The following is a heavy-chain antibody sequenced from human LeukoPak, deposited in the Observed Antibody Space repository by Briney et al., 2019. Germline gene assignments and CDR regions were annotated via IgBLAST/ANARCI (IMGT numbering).Heavy chain of an antibody. CDR1: GFTFSDYY. CDR2: ISSSGSTI. V-gene: IGHV3-11*04. J-gene: IGHJ4*02. Sequence: GGSLRLSCAASGFTFSDYYMSWIRQAPGKGLEWVSYISSSGSTIYYADSVKGRFTISRDNSKNTLYLQMNSLRAEDTAVYYCVRDDDRPDNGLDYWGQGTLVTVSS. D-gene: IGHD3-22*01. CDR3: VRDDDRPDNGLDY.